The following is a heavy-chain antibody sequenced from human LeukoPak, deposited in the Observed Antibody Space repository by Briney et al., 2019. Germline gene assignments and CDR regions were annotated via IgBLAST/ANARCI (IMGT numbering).Heavy chain of an antibody. D-gene: IGHD6-6*01. CDR1: GFTFSNYP. CDR2: ISESGDVT. Sequence: GGSLRLSCEASGFTFSNYPMSWVRRAPGRGLEWVSVISESGDVTHYADAMKGRFTISRDNAKNTLNLQMNSLRAEDTAIYYCARDSSHYLGSSDYWGQGTLVTVSS. J-gene: IGHJ4*02. CDR3: ARDSSHYLGSSDY. V-gene: IGHV3-23*01.